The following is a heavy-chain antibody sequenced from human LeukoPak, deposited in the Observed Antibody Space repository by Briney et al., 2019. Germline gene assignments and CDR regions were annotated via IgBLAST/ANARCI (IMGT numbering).Heavy chain of an antibody. CDR2: VISKTDGRTT. Sequence: KPGGSLRLSCAASGFTFSNGWMSWVRQAPGKGLEWVGRVISKTDGRTTAYAAPLKGRFTISRHDSTNTLYLQMNSLKTEDTAVYYCTTHADYWGQGTLVTVSS. J-gene: IGHJ4*02. V-gene: IGHV3-15*01. CDR1: GFTFSNGW. CDR3: TTHADY.